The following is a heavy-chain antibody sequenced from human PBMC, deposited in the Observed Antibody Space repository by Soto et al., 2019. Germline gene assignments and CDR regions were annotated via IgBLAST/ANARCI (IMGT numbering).Heavy chain of an antibody. CDR3: ARDPHTYGDYGNNWFDP. CDR1: GYTFTSYY. J-gene: IGHJ5*02. Sequence: ASVKVSCKASGYTFTSYYMHWVRQAPGQGLEWMGIINPSGGSTSYAQKFQGRVTMTRDTSTSTAYMELRSLTSDDTAMYFCARDPHTYGDYGNNWFDPWGQGTLVTVSS. CDR2: INPSGGST. D-gene: IGHD4-17*01. V-gene: IGHV1-46*01.